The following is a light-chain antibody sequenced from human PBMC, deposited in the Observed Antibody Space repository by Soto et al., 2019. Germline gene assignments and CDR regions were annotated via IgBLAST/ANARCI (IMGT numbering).Light chain of an antibody. CDR1: QDISSY. CDR3: QKKNSAPPWT. J-gene: IGKJ1*01. V-gene: IGKV1-27*01. Sequence: DIQMTQSPSSLSASVGDRVTITCRATQDISSYLAWYQQKPGKVPNLLIYAASTLQSGVPSRFSGSGSGTEFTLTISSAQPEDVVTYFCQKKNSAPPWTFGQGTKVE. CDR2: AAS.